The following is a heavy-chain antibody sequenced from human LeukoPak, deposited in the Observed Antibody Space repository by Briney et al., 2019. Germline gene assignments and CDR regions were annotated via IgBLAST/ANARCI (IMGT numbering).Heavy chain of an antibody. CDR1: GFTFSNAW. Sequence: PGGSLRLSCAVSGFTFSNAWMSWVRHAPGNGLEWVGRIKSKTDGGTTDYAAPVKGRFTISRDDSKNTLYLQMNSLKTEDTAVYYCTKDGGSYGNYWGQGTLVTVSS. CDR3: TKDGGSYGNY. J-gene: IGHJ4*02. D-gene: IGHD1-26*01. V-gene: IGHV3-15*01. CDR2: IKSKTDGGTT.